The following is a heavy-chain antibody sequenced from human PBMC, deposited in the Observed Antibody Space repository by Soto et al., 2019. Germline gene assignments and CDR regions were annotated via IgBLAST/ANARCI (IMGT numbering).Heavy chain of an antibody. J-gene: IGHJ3*02. CDR1: GGSISSGGYY. CDR3: ARAVERLGELSSPPGAFDI. CDR2: IYYSGST. D-gene: IGHD3-16*02. V-gene: IGHV4-31*03. Sequence: SETLSLTCTVSGGSISSGGYYWSWIRQHPGKGLEWIGYIYYSGSTYYNPSLKSRVTISVDTSKNQFSLKLSSVTAADTAVYYCARAVERLGELSSPPGAFDIWGQGTMVTVSS.